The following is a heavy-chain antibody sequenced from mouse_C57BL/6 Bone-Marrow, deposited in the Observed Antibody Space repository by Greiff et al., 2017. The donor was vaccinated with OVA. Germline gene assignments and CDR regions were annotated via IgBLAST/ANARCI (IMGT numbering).Heavy chain of an antibody. CDR3: ARYHYDGQGDYAMDY. CDR2: IYPGSGNT. CDR1: GYTFTDYY. V-gene: IGHV1-76*01. D-gene: IGHD1-2*01. J-gene: IGHJ4*01. Sequence: QVQLKESGAELVRPGASVKLSCKASGYTFTDYYINWVKQRPGQGLEWIARIYPGSGNTYYNEKFKGKATLTAEKSSSTAYMQLSSLTSEDSAVYFCARYHYDGQGDYAMDYWGQGTSVTVSS.